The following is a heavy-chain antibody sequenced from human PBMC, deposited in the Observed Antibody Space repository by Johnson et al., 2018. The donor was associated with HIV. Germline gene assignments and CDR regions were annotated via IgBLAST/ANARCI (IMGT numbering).Heavy chain of an antibody. J-gene: IGHJ3*02. CDR1: GFTFSSYA. V-gene: IGHV3-30*02. Sequence: QVQLVESGGGLVQPGGSLRLSCAASGFTFSSYAMSWVRQAPGKGLEWVAFIRYDGSNKYYADSVKGRFTISRDNSKNTLYLQMNSLRAEDTAIYYCAKAWELLGRRAALDIWGQGTMVTVSS. CDR2: IRYDGSNK. CDR3: AKAWELLGRRAALDI. D-gene: IGHD1-26*01.